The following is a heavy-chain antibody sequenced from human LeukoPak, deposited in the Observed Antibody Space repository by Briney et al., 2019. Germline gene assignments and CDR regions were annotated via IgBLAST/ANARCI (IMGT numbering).Heavy chain of an antibody. V-gene: IGHV1-2*02. CDR2: INPNSGGT. CDR1: GYTFTGYY. J-gene: IGHJ6*03. Sequence: ASVKVSCKVSGYTFTGYYIHWVRQAPGQGLEWMGWINPNSGGTNYAQKFQGRVTMTRDTSISTAYMELSRLRSDDTAVYYCATDDGGYYYYMDVWGKGTTVTVSS. D-gene: IGHD3-10*01. CDR3: ATDDGGYYYYMDV.